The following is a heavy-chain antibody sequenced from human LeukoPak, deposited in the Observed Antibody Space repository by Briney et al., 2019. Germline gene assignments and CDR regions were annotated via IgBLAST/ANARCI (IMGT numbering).Heavy chain of an antibody. CDR1: GFTFSSYA. V-gene: IGHV3-23*01. CDR2: ISGSGGST. CDR3: AKGPSALWFGELLLDY. J-gene: IGHJ4*02. D-gene: IGHD3-10*01. Sequence: GGSLRLSCAASGFTFSSYAMSWVRQAPGKGLEWVSAISGSGGSTYYADSVKGRFTISRDNSKNTLYLQMNSLGAEDTAVYYCAKGPSALWFGELLLDYWGQGTLVTVSS.